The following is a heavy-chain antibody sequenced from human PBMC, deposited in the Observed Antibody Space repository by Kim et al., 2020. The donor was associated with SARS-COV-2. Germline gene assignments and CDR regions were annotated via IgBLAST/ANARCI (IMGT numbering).Heavy chain of an antibody. CDR3: ASSGLYSSSSSHFDY. J-gene: IGHJ4*02. CDR2: IYSGGST. CDR1: GFTVSSNY. Sequence: GGSLRLSCAASGFTVSSNYMSWVRQAPGKGLEWVSVIYSGGSTYYADSVKGRFTISRDNSKNTLYLQMNSLRAEDTAVYYCASSGLYSSSSSHFDYWGQGTLVTVSS. D-gene: IGHD6-6*01. V-gene: IGHV3-66*01.